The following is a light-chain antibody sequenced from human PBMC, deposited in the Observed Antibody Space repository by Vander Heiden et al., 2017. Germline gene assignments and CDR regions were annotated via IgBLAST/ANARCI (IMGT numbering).Light chain of an antibody. V-gene: IGLV2-8*01. Sequence: QSALTQPPSASGSPGQSVTASCTGTSSDVGGYKYVSWYQQHPGKAPKLMIYEVTKRPSGVPDRLSGSKSGNTASLTVSGLQAEDEADYYCISYAGSNNLVFSGGTKLTVL. CDR3: ISYAGSNNLV. CDR1: SSDVGGYKY. CDR2: EVT. J-gene: IGLJ2*01.